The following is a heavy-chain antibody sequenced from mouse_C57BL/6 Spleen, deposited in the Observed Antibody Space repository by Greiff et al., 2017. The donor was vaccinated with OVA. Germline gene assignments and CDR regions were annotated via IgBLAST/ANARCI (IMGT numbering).Heavy chain of an antibody. CDR3: ARQPGRRLDY. CDR1: GYAFSSSW. CDR2: IYPGDGDT. J-gene: IGHJ2*01. V-gene: IGHV1-82*01. Sequence: QVQLQQSGPELVKPGASVKISCKASGYAFSSSWMNWVKQRPGKGLEWIGRIYPGDGDTNYNGKFKGKATLTADKSSSTAYMQLSSLTSEDSAVYICARQPGRRLDYWGQGTTLTVSS. D-gene: IGHD3-2*02.